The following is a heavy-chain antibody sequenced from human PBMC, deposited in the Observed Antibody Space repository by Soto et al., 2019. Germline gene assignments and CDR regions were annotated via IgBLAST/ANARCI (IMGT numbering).Heavy chain of an antibody. Sequence: PGGSLRLSCAVSGFTVSNNYMSWVRQAPGKGLEGVSVIYSGGYTAYGDSVKGRFTISRDNSKNTLYLQMNSLRADDTAVYYCANWVSLLWFGELASRFDGMDVWGQRTTVPVSS. CDR3: ANWVSLLWFGELASRFDGMDV. CDR1: GFTVSNNY. CDR2: IYSGGYT. V-gene: IGHV3-53*01. J-gene: IGHJ6*02. D-gene: IGHD3-10*01.